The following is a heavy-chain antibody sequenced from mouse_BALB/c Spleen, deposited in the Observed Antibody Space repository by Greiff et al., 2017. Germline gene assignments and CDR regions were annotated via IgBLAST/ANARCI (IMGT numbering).Heavy chain of an antibody. CDR1: GFAFSSYA. V-gene: IGHV5-12-1*01. CDR3: ARQGYNWDGGVDY. D-gene: IGHD4-1*01. J-gene: IGHJ2*01. CDR2: ISSGGGST. Sequence: EVKVVESGGGLVKPGGSLKLSCAASGFAFSSYAMSWVRQTPEKRLEWVAYISSGGGSTYYPDTVKGRFTSSRDNAKNTLYLQMSSLESEDTAMYYCARQGYNWDGGVDYWGQGTTLTVSS.